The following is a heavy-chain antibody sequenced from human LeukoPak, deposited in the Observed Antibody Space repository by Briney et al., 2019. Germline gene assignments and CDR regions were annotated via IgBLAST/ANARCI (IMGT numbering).Heavy chain of an antibody. CDR3: AKGAWIQLWPSFDY. D-gene: IGHD5-18*01. V-gene: IGHV3-23*01. CDR1: GFTFSSYS. Sequence: GGSLRLSCAASGFTFSSYSMNWVRQAPGKGLEWVSTTSTSGGSTYHADSVKGRFTTSRDNSKNTLYLQMNSLRAEDTAVYYCAKGAWIQLWPSFDYWGQGTLVTVSS. J-gene: IGHJ4*02. CDR2: TSTSGGST.